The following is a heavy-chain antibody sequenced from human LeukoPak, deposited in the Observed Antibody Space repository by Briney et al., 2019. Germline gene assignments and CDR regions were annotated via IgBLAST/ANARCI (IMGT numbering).Heavy chain of an antibody. Sequence: PGGSLRLSCTTSGFTFSHYAMHWVRQAPGKGLEWVAVIWNDGSDKYYGDSVKGRFTISRDNSKKTVYLQLSSLRVEDTAVYYCAKDAERGFDFSNSLQSWGQETLVTVSS. J-gene: IGHJ4*02. CDR2: IWNDGSDK. CDR1: GFTFSHYA. V-gene: IGHV3-33*06. D-gene: IGHD4-11*01. CDR3: AKDAERGFDFSNSLQS.